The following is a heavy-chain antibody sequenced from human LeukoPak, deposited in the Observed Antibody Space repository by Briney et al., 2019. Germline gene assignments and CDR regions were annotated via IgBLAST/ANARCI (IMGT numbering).Heavy chain of an antibody. J-gene: IGHJ4*02. CDR1: GFTFSSNW. D-gene: IGHD1-26*01. CDR2: IKEDGSEK. Sequence: GGSLRLSCVASGFTFSSNWMSWVRQAPGGGLEWVANIKEDGSEKYYVDSVKGRFTISRDNAKNSLYLQMNSLRAEDTAVYYCARVRSGTYFDYWGQGTLVTVSS. CDR3: ARVRSGTYFDY. V-gene: IGHV3-7*05.